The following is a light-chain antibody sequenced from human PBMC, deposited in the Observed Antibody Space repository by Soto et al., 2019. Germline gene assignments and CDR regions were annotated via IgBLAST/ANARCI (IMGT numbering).Light chain of an antibody. Sequence: QSVLTQPPSVSGAPGQRVTISCTGSSSNIGAGYDVTWYQQLPGTAPTLIIFDDSNRPSGVPDRFSGSKSGTSASLSITGLQAADEDDYYCQSSYIRLRGADVFGTGTKLTVL. CDR2: DDS. CDR3: QSSYIRLRGADV. V-gene: IGLV1-40*01. J-gene: IGLJ1*01. CDR1: SSNIGAGYD.